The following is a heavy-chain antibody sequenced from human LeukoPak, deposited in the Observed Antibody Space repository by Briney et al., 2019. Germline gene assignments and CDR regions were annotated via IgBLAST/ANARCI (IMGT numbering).Heavy chain of an antibody. CDR1: GFTFSNFG. Sequence: PGRSLRLSCATSGFTFSNFGMHWVRQAPGKGLEGVAIISHDGVDKYYAVSVRGRFTISRDNPNNTLSLQMNSLRAEDTAVYYCAKEMAAGTTDALHFWGQGTMVTVSS. CDR2: ISHDGVDK. J-gene: IGHJ3*01. D-gene: IGHD1-1*01. V-gene: IGHV3-30*18. CDR3: AKEMAAGTTDALHF.